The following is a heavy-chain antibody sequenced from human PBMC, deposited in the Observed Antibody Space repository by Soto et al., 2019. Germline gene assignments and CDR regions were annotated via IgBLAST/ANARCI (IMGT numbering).Heavy chain of an antibody. V-gene: IGHV3-64*01. J-gene: IGHJ3*02. CDR3: ARVRYSGYGRAFDI. CDR2: ISSNGGST. Sequence: EVQLVESGGGLVQPGGSLRLSCAASGFTFSSYAMHWVRQAPGKGLEYVSAISSNGGSTYYANSVKGRFTISRDNSKNTLYLQMSSLRAEDMAVYYCARVRYSGYGRAFDIWGQGTMVTVSS. CDR1: GFTFSSYA. D-gene: IGHD5-12*01.